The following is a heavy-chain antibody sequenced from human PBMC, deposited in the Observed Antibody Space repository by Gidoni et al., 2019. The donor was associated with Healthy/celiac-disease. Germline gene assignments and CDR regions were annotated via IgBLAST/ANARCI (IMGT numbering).Heavy chain of an antibody. V-gene: IGHV3-48*03. D-gene: IGHD6-6*01. CDR2: ISSSCSTI. CDR3: ASLPFIAARGNLRYYYYYMDV. J-gene: IGHJ6*03. CDR1: GFTFSSYE. Sequence: EVQLVESGGGLVQPGGSLRLSCAASGFTFSSYEMNWVRQAPGKGLEWVSYISSSCSTIYYADSVKGRFTISRDNAKNSLYLQMNSLRAQDTAVYYCASLPFIAARGNLRYYYYYMDVWGKGTTVTVSS.